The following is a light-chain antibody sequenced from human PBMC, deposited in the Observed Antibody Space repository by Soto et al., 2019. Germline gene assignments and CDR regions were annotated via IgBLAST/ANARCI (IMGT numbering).Light chain of an antibody. CDR2: EVT. V-gene: IGLV2-23*02. Sequence: QSALTQPASVSGSPGQSITIPCTGTSGDVGGYNLVSWYQQHPGKAPKLMIYEVTERPSGVSNRFSGSKSVNTASLTISGLQPDDEADYYCCSYAGNSEVFGTGTKLTVL. CDR1: SGDVGGYNL. CDR3: CSYAGNSEV. J-gene: IGLJ1*01.